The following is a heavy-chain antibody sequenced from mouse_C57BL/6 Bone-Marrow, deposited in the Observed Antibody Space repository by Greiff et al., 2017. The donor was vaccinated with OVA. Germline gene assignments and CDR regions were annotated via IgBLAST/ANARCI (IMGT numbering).Heavy chain of an antibody. D-gene: IGHD2-3*01. V-gene: IGHV1-50*01. Sequence: QVQLKQPGAELVKPGASVKLSCKASGYTFTSYWMQWVKQRPGQGLEWIGEIDPSDSYTNYNQKFKGKATLTVDTSSSTAYMQLSSLTSEDSAVYYCARWGRGWLLYFDYWGQGTTLTVSS. CDR3: ARWGRGWLLYFDY. CDR1: GYTFTSYW. J-gene: IGHJ2*01. CDR2: IDPSDSYT.